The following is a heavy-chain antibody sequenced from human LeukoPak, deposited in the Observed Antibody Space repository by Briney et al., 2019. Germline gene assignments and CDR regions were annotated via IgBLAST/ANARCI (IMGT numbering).Heavy chain of an antibody. CDR3: ARGRRDGYNYDY. CDR2: IYYSGSS. CDR1: GGSISNYF. V-gene: IGHV4-59*08. J-gene: IGHJ4*02. Sequence: PSETPSLTCTVSGGSISNYFWNWIRQPPGKGLESIGYIYYSGSSNYNPSLKSRVTISLDTSKNQFSLKLSSVTAADTAVYYCARGRRDGYNYDYWGQGTLVTVSS. D-gene: IGHD5-24*01.